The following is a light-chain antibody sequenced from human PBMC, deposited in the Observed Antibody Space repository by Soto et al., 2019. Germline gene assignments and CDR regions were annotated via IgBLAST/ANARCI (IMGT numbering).Light chain of an antibody. CDR3: SSYAGSNICV. J-gene: IGLJ1*01. CDR1: SSDVGGYDY. Sequence: QSALTQPPSASGSPGQSVTISCTGTSSDVGGYDYVSWYQQHPGEAPKLMIYEVSKRPSGVPDRFSGSKSGDTASLSVSGLQAEDEADYYCSSYAGSNICVFGTGTKVTVL. CDR2: EVS. V-gene: IGLV2-8*01.